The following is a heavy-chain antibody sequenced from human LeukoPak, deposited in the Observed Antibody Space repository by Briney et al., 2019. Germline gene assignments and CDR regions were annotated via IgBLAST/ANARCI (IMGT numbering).Heavy chain of an antibody. Sequence: PSETLSLTCTVSGGSISSSSYYWGWIRQPPGKGLEWIGSIYYSGSTYYNPSLKSRVTISVDMSKNQFSLKLSSVTAADTAVYYCARATAGTTLFEGIGYWGQGTLVTVSS. CDR1: GGSISSSSYY. CDR3: ARATAGTTLFEGIGY. J-gene: IGHJ4*02. D-gene: IGHD1-1*01. V-gene: IGHV4-39*01. CDR2: IYYSGST.